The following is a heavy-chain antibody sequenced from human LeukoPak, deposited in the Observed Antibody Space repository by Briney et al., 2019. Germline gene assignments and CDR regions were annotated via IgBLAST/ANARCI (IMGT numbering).Heavy chain of an antibody. D-gene: IGHD2-2*01. V-gene: IGHV3-64*01. CDR1: GCTFSSYA. CDR2: ISSNGGST. Sequence: GGALRLSCAASGCTFSSYAMHWVGQAPGKGLEYVSAISSNGGSTYYANSVKGRFTIFRDNSKNTLYLQMGSLRAEDMAVYYCARGEVVPAAAPHYWGQGTLVTVSS. CDR3: ARGEVVPAAAPHY. J-gene: IGHJ4*02.